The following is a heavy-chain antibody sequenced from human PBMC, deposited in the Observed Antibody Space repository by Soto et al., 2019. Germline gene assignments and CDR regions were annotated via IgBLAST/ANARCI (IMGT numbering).Heavy chain of an antibody. V-gene: IGHV1-69*01. D-gene: IGHD3-22*01. CDR1: GGIFNNYA. CDR2: IIPVFGTA. Sequence: QVQLVQSGAEVKKPGSSVKVSCKASGGIFNNYAISWVRQAPGQGLEWMGGIIPVFGTADYAQKFQGRVTRTAGESTSTDYMERSGLKSEDTAVYYSATGGGYYYDRSGHSAWFWGQGTLVTVSS. J-gene: IGHJ4*01. CDR3: ATGGGYYYDRSGHSAWF.